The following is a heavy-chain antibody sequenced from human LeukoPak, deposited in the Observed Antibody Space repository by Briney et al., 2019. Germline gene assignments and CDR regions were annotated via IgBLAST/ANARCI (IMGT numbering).Heavy chain of an antibody. J-gene: IGHJ4*02. CDR2: IKTDGRIT. V-gene: IGHV3-74*01. D-gene: IGHD5-18*01. CDR3: ARAVLGYSWVYDY. Sequence: GGSLRLSCAASGFTFSSYWMYWVRQAPGKGPVWVSSIKTDGRITNYADSVKGRFTISRDNAKNTVYLQMNSLRDEDTAVYYCARAVLGYSWVYDYWGQGTLVTVSS. CDR1: GFTFSSYW.